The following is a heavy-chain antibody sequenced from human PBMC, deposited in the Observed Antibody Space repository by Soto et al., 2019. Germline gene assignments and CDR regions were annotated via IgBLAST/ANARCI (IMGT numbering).Heavy chain of an antibody. J-gene: IGHJ5*02. Sequence: TSETLSLTCTVSGGSVSSGSYYWSWIRQPPGKGLEWIGYIYYSGSTNYNPSLKSRVTISVDTSKNQFSLKLSSVTAADTAVYYCARAPPYYYDSSGFLGPFDPWGQGTLVTVSS. CDR1: GGSVSSGSYY. CDR3: ARAPPYYYDSSGFLGPFDP. V-gene: IGHV4-61*01. D-gene: IGHD3-22*01. CDR2: IYYSGST.